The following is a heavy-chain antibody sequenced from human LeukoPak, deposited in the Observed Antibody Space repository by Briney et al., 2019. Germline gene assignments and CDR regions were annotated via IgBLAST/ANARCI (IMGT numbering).Heavy chain of an antibody. V-gene: IGHV4-38-2*02. CDR1: GYSISSGYY. Sequence: PSETLSLTCTVSGYSISSGYYWGWIRQPPGKGLEWIGSIYHSGSTYYNPPLKSRVTISVDTSKNQFSLKLSSVTAADTAVYYCARGLKIGAEDYMDVWGKGTTVTISS. CDR3: ARGLKIGAEDYMDV. CDR2: IYHSGST. D-gene: IGHD3-22*01. J-gene: IGHJ6*03.